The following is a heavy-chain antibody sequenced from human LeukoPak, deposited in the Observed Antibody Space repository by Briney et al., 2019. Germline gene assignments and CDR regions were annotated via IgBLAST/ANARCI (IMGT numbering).Heavy chain of an antibody. V-gene: IGHV4-59*01. CDR2: IYYSGST. D-gene: IGHD3-22*01. Sequence: SETLSLTCTVSGGSISGYYWSWIRQPPGKGLEWIGYIYYSGSTNYNPSLKSRVTISVDTSKNQFSLKLSSVTAADTAVYYCARDLGDYDSSGFDYWGQGTLVTVSS. CDR1: GGSISGYY. CDR3: ARDLGDYDSSGFDY. J-gene: IGHJ4*02.